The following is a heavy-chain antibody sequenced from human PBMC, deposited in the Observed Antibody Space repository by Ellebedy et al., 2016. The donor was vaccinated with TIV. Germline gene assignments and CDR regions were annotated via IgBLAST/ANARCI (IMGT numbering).Heavy chain of an antibody. CDR3: AVLEQPDEVEIEFDY. Sequence: SVKVSXXASGGTFSSYAISWVRQAPGQGLEWMGGIIPIFGTANYAQKFQGRVTITADESTSTAYMELSSLRSEDTAVYYCAVLEQPDEVEIEFDYWGQGTLVTVSS. V-gene: IGHV1-69*13. CDR2: IIPIFGTA. CDR1: GGTFSSYA. D-gene: IGHD5-12*01. J-gene: IGHJ4*02.